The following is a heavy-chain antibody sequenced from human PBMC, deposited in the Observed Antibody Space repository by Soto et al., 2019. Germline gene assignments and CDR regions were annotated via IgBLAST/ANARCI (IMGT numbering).Heavy chain of an antibody. CDR3: ARDLSGGNYYYHGLDV. V-gene: IGHV3-21*01. CDR2: ITSNSIYK. J-gene: IGHJ6*02. CDR1: GFTFSDYD. Sequence: EVQLVESGGGLVKPGGSLRLSCAASGFTFSDYDMTWVRQAPGKGLEWVSSITSNSIYKYSADSLKGRFTISGDNAKNTLFRQINGRRAEDTAVYYCARDLSGGNYYYHGLDVWGQGTTVTVSS. D-gene: IGHD1-26*01.